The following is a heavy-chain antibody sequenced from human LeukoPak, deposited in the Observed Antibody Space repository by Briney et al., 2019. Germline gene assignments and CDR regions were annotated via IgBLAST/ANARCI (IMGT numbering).Heavy chain of an antibody. V-gene: IGHV1-18*01. CDR3: ARERSYCSSTSCHNWFDP. CDR2: ISAYNGNT. CDR1: GYTFTSYG. D-gene: IGHD2-2*01. J-gene: IGHJ5*02. Sequence: PWASVKVSCKTAGYTFTSYGINWVRQAPGQGLEWMGWISAYNGNTNYAQKVQGRVTMTTDTSTSTAYMELRSLRSDDTAVYYCARERSYCSSTSCHNWFDPWGQGTLVTVSS.